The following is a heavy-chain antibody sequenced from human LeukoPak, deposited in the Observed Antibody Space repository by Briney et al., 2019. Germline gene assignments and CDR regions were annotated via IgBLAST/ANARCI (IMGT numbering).Heavy chain of an antibody. D-gene: IGHD5-18*01. V-gene: IGHV3-53*01. J-gene: IGHJ4*02. Sequence: GGSLRLSCAASGFTVSSNYMSWVRQAPGKGLEWVPVIYSGGSTYYADSVKGRFTISRDNSKNTLYLQVNSLRAEDTAVYYCARVREGRIQLWLRRYYFDYWGQGTLVTVSS. CDR3: ARVREGRIQLWLRRYYFDY. CDR1: GFTVSSNY. CDR2: IYSGGST.